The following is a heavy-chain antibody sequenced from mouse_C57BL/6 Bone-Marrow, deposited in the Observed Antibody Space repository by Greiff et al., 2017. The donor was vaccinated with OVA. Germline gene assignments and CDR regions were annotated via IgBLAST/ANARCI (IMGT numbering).Heavy chain of an antibody. J-gene: IGHJ2*01. Sequence: VQLQQSGAELVRPGASVKLSCTASGFNIKDDYMHWVKQRPEQGLEWIGWIDPENGDTEYASKFQGKATIIVDTSSKTAYLQLSSLTAEDTAVYYCTTYRYWGQGTTLTVSS. CDR1: GFNIKDDY. V-gene: IGHV14-4*01. CDR2: IDPENGDT. CDR3: TTYRY.